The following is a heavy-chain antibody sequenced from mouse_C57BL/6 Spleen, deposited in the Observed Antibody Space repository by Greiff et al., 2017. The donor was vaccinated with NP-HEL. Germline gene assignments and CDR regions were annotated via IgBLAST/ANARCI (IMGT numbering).Heavy chain of an antibody. CDR1: GYTFTSYW. D-gene: IGHD3-3*01. J-gene: IGHJ4*01. V-gene: IGHV1-53*01. CDR3: ARTGQLNYAMDY. CDR2: INPSNGGT. Sequence: QVQLQQPGTELVKPGASVKLSCKASGYTFTSYWMHWVKQRPGHGLEWIGNINPSNGGTNYNEKFKSKATLTVDKSSSTAYMQLSSLTSEDSAVYYCARTGQLNYAMDYWGQGTSVTVSS.